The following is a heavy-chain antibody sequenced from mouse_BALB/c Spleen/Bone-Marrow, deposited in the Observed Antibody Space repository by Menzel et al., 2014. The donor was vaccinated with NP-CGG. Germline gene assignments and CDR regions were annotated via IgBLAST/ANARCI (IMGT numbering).Heavy chain of an antibody. J-gene: IGHJ4*01. V-gene: IGHV14-3*02. D-gene: IGHD2-1*01. CDR1: GFNIKDTY. CDR3: ARRGYYGNYYYAMDY. CDR2: IDPANGNT. Sequence: EVQQVESGAELVKPGASVKLSCTASGFNIKDTYMHWVKQRPEQGLEWIGRIDPANGNTKYDPKFQGKATITADTSSNTAYLQLSSLTSEDAAVYYCARRGYYGNYYYAMDYWGQGTSVTVSS.